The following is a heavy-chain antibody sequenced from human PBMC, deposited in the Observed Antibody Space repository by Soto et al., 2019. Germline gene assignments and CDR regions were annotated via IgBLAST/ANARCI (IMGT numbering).Heavy chain of an antibody. CDR3: ASLGREFTWIQLWLLGYYYYGMDV. D-gene: IGHD5-18*01. CDR1: GFTFSSYS. J-gene: IGHJ6*02. CDR2: ISSSSSTI. Sequence: GGSLRLSCAASGFTFSSYSMNWVRQAPGKGLEWVSYISSSSSTIYYADSVKGRFTISRDNAKNSLYLQMNSLRDEDTAVYYCASLGREFTWIQLWLLGYYYYGMDVWGQGTTVTVSS. V-gene: IGHV3-48*02.